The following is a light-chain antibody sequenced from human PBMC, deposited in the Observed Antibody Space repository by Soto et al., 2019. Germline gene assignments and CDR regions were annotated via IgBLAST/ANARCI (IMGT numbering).Light chain of an antibody. Sequence: DIQLTQSPSFLSASVGDRVTITCRASQGLSSDLAWYQQKPGKAPKLLIYAASTLQSGVPSRFSGSGSGTDFTLTISSLQPEDFATYYCQQANSFPLTFGGGTKVEIK. CDR2: AAS. CDR1: QGLSSD. V-gene: IGKV1-9*01. J-gene: IGKJ4*01. CDR3: QQANSFPLT.